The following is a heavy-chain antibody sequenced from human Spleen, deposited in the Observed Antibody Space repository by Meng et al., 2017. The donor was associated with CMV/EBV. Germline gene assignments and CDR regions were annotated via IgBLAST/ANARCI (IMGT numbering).Heavy chain of an antibody. D-gene: IGHD6-6*01. CDR3: AVRIAARQQTFDY. V-gene: IGHV4-61*01. Sequence: SETLSLTCTVSGGSVSSGNYYWTWIRQPPGKGLQWIGYIYYSGSTNYNPSLKSRVTISVDTSKNQFSLKLSSVTAADAAVYYCAVRIAARQQTFDYWGQGTLVTVSS. CDR2: IYYSGST. CDR1: GGSVSSGNYY. J-gene: IGHJ4*02.